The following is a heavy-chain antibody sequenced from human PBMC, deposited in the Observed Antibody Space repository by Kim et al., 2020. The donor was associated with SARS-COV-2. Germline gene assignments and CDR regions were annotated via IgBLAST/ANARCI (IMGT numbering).Heavy chain of an antibody. CDR1: GFTFSSYG. CDR3: AKDRDDWGSDY. J-gene: IGHJ4*02. D-gene: IGHD7-27*01. CDR2: ISYDGSNK. V-gene: IGHV3-30*18. Sequence: GGSLRLSCAASGFTFSSYGMHWVRQAPGKGLEWVAVISYDGSNKYYADSVKGRFTISRDNSKNTLYLQMNSLRAEDTAVYYCAKDRDDWGSDYWGQGTLVTVSS.